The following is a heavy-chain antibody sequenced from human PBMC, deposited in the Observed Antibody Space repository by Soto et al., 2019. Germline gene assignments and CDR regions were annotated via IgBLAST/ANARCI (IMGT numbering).Heavy chain of an antibody. D-gene: IGHD3-10*02. CDR3: ESLVSGAPYYSSYGMDV. J-gene: IGHJ6*02. CDR1: GGSIDRSNYY. CDR2: IYHSGST. V-gene: IGHV4-39*01. Sequence: SETLSLTCNVSGGSIDRSNYYWDWLRQPPGKGLEWIGYIYHSGSTYYNPSLKSRVTISVDTSKNQFSLKLSSVTAADTAVYYCESLVSGAPYYSSYGMDVWGQGTTVTVSS.